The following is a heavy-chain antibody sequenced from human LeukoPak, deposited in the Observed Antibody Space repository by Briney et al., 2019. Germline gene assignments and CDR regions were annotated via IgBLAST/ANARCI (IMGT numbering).Heavy chain of an antibody. J-gene: IGHJ5*02. CDR3: ARDGAGSRSPYNYLDP. V-gene: IGHV4-39*07. D-gene: IGHD5-24*01. CDR1: GASITNTGSS. Sequence: SETLSLTCSVSGASITNTGSSWAWVRQPPGKGLEWIGTISYSGRTSLKPSLNSRVTVSLDSSKNQFSLTLTSVTAADTAVYYCARDGAGSRSPYNYLDPWDQGTPVTVSS. CDR2: ISYSGRT.